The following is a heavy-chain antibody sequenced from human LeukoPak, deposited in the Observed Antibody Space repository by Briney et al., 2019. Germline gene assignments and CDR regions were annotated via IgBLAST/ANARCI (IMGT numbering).Heavy chain of an antibody. V-gene: IGHV4-34*01. CDR3: ARRGSSSFYYYYYMDV. CDR1: GGSFSGYY. D-gene: IGHD6-13*01. CDR2: INHSGST. J-gene: IGHJ6*03. Sequence: SETLSLTRAVYGGSFSGYYWTWIRQPPGKGLEWIGEINHSGSTNYNPSPKSRVTISVDTSKNQFSLKLSSVTAADTAVYYCARRGSSSFYYYYYMDVWGKGTPVTVSS.